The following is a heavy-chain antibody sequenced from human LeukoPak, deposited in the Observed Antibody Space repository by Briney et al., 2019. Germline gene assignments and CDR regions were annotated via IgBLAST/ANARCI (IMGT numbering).Heavy chain of an antibody. J-gene: IGHJ1*01. Sequence: ASVKVSCKVSGYTLTELSMHWVRQAPGKGLEWMGGFDPEEGETIYAQKFQGRVTMTEDTSTDTAYMELSSLRSEDTAVYYCATDLFGRVTMIVSPSFQHWGQGTLVTVSS. CDR1: GYTLTELS. V-gene: IGHV1-24*01. D-gene: IGHD3-22*01. CDR3: ATDLFGRVTMIVSPSFQH. CDR2: FDPEEGET.